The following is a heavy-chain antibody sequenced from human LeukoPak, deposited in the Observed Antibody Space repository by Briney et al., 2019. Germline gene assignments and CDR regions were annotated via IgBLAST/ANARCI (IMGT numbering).Heavy chain of an antibody. J-gene: IGHJ4*02. CDR1: GFTFRSYA. CDR3: AKGIAIIASTPDH. CDR2: ISGSGDST. Sequence: GGSLRLSCAASGFTFRSYAMNWVRQAPGKGLEWVSGISGSGDSTYYADSVKGRFTISRDNSKNTLYLQVNSLRADDTAVYYCAKGIAIIASTPDHWGQGTLVTVSS. D-gene: IGHD2-15*01. V-gene: IGHV3-23*01.